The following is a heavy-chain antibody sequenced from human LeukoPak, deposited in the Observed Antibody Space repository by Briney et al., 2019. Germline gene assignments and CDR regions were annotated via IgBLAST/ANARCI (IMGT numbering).Heavy chain of an antibody. CDR1: GYTFTAYY. CDR3: ATSSGYYVGYIRH. J-gene: IGHJ1*01. D-gene: IGHD3-22*01. Sequence: GASVKVSCKASGYTFTAYYMHWVRQAPGQGLEWMGWINPNSGGTNYAQKFQGRVTMTRDTSISTAYMELSCLRSDDTAVYYCATSSGYYVGYIRHWGQGTLVTVSS. CDR2: INPNSGGT. V-gene: IGHV1-2*02.